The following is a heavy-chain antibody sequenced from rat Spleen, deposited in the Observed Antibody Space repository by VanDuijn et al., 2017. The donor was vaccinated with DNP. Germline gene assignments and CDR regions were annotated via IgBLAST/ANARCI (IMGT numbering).Heavy chain of an antibody. CDR1: RFTFSDYN. J-gene: IGHJ3*01. CDR3: ATHGEYRYNYWFAY. V-gene: IGHV5S10*01. Sequence: EVQLVETGGGLVQPGKSLKLSCAASRFTFSDYNMAWVRQAPKKGLEWVATIIYDGSRTYYRDSVKGRFTISRDTAKSTLYLQMDSLRSEDTATYYCATHGEYRYNYWFAYWGQGTLVTVSS. D-gene: IGHD1-5*01. CDR2: IIYDGSRT.